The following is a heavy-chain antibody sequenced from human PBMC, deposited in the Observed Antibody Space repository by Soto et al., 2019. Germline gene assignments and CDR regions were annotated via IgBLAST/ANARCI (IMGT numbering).Heavy chain of an antibody. D-gene: IGHD2-2*01. J-gene: IGHJ3*02. CDR1: GGSISSYY. V-gene: IGHV4-59*01. Sequence: SETLSLTCTVSGGSISSYYWSWIRQPPGKGLEWIGYIFYSGSTNYNPSLKSRVTISVDTSKNQFSLKLSSVTAADTAVYYCARVGYCISSSCHDAFYIWGQGTMVTVSS. CDR3: ARVGYCISSSCHDAFYI. CDR2: IFYSGST.